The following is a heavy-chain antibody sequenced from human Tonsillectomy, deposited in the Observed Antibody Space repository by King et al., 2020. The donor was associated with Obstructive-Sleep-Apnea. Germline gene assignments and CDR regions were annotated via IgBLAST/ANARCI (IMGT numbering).Heavy chain of an antibody. J-gene: IGHJ4*02. D-gene: IGHD2-8*02. CDR3: ASPKKGSDHTLLGY. V-gene: IGHV1-8*01. CDR1: GYTFTNYD. Sequence: QLVQSGAEVKKPGASVKVSCKASGYTFTNYDINWVRQATGQGLEWMGWMNPNSGNTGYAQKFQGRVTMTRNTSITTAYMELSSLRSEDTAVYYCASPKKGSDHTLLGYWGQGTLVTVSS. CDR2: MNPNSGNT.